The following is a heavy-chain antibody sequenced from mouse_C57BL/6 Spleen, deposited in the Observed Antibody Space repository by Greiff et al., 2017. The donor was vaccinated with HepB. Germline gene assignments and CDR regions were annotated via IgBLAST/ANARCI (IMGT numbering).Heavy chain of an antibody. CDR2: ISSGGDYI. CDR3: TKSRIYYYGSSSNWYFDV. J-gene: IGHJ1*03. V-gene: IGHV5-9-1*02. CDR1: GFTFSSYA. Sequence: EVKFEESGEGLVKPGGSLKLSCAASGFTFSSYAMSWVRQTPEKRLEWVAYISSGGDYIYYADTVKGRFTISRDNARNTLYLQMSSLKSEDTAMYYCTKSRIYYYGSSSNWYFDVWGTGTTVTVSS. D-gene: IGHD1-1*01.